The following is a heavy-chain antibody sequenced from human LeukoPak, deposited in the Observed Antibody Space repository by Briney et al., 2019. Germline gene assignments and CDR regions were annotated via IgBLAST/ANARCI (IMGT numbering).Heavy chain of an antibody. V-gene: IGHV4-4*02. Sequence: PSGTLSLTCTVSGFSISSGYWWSWVRQPPGKGLEWIAEIHHSGSANYNPSLKSRVTISVDKSNNQFSLNLSSVTAADTAVYYRARQGDYVVDYWGQGTLVTVSS. CDR2: IHHSGSA. D-gene: IGHD3-16*01. J-gene: IGHJ4*02. CDR1: GFSISSGYW. CDR3: ARQGDYVVDY.